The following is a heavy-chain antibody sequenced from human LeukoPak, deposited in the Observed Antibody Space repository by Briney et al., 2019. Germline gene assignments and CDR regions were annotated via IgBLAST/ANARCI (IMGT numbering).Heavy chain of an antibody. CDR2: TYYSGST. CDR1: GGSISSYY. Sequence: SETLSLTCTVSGGSISSYYWSWIRQPPGKGLEWIGYTYYSGSTNYNPSLKSRVTISVDTSKNQFSLKLSSVTAADTAVYYRASSKRDYYDSSGYYNFDYWGQGTLVTVSS. D-gene: IGHD3-22*01. V-gene: IGHV4-59*08. CDR3: ASSKRDYYDSSGYYNFDY. J-gene: IGHJ4*02.